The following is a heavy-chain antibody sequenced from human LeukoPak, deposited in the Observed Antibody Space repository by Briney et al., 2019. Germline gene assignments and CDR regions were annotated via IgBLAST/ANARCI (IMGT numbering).Heavy chain of an antibody. CDR3: ARGSMADIVGATTVDY. CDR1: GGSISSDY. Sequence: PSETLSLTCTVSGGSISSDYWSWIRQPPGKGLEWIGYIYYSGSTNYNPSLKSRVTISVDTSKNQFSLKLSSVTAADTAVYYCARGSMADIVGATTVDYWGQGTLVTVSS. J-gene: IGHJ4*02. D-gene: IGHD1-26*01. V-gene: IGHV4-59*01. CDR2: IYYSGST.